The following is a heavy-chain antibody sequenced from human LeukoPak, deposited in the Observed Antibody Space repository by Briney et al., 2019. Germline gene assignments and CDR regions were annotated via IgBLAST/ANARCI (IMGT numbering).Heavy chain of an antibody. V-gene: IGHV1-18*01. CDR3: ARDQCSSTSCYVGVGIFDY. CDR1: GYFFSHYG. J-gene: IGHJ4*02. Sequence: ASVKVSCKTSGYFFSHYGISWVRQAPGQGPQWLGWISGFNDNTNYAQRVQGRVTMTTDTATSTAYMELRSLRSDDTAVYYCARDQCSSTSCYVGVGIFDYWGQGTLVTVSS. D-gene: IGHD2-2*01. CDR2: ISGFNDNT.